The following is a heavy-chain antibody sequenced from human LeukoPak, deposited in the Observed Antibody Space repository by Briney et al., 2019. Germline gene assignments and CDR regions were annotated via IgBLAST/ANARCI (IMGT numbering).Heavy chain of an antibody. Sequence: GGSLRLSCAASGFTFSRYWMSWVRQAPGKGLEWVANIKQDGIEKYCMDSVKGRFTISRDNAKNSLYLQMNSLRAEDTAVYYCARGYNGANWFDPWGQGTLVTVSS. D-gene: IGHD1-14*01. V-gene: IGHV3-7*05. CDR1: GFTFSRYW. CDR2: IKQDGIEK. J-gene: IGHJ5*02. CDR3: ARGYNGANWFDP.